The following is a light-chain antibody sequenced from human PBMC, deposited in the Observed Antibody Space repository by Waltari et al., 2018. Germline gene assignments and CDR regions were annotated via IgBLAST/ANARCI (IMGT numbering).Light chain of an antibody. Sequence: DRVTITCRASQSIVNWLAWYQQRPGKAPKLLIYGASNLQGGVPSRFSGSGSGTDFTLTINNLQPEDFATYYCQQAFVEVSFAGGTRVEIK. CDR2: GAS. CDR3: QQAFVEVS. V-gene: IGKV1-12*01. J-gene: IGKJ4*01. CDR1: QSIVNW.